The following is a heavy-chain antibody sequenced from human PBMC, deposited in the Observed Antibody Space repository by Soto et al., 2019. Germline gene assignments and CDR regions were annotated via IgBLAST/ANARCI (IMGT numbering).Heavy chain of an antibody. D-gene: IGHD2-15*01. V-gene: IGHV3-15*01. CDR2: IKSKTDGGTT. CDR1: GFTFSNAR. Sequence: PGGSLRLSCAASGFTFSNARMSWVRQAPGKGLEWVGRIKSKTDGGTTDYAAPVKGRFTISRDDSKNTLYLQMNSLKTEDTAVYYCTTLVVVAATEAFDIWGQGTMVTVSS. CDR3: TTLVVVAATEAFDI. J-gene: IGHJ3*02.